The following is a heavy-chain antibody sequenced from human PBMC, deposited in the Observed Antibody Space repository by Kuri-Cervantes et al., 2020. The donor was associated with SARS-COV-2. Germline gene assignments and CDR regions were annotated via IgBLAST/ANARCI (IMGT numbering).Heavy chain of an antibody. D-gene: IGHD1-26*01. CDR1: GFTFSSYW. CDR2: IKQDGSEK. J-gene: IGHJ3*02. Sequence: GGSLRLSCAASGFTFSSYWMSWVRQAPGKGLEWVANIKQDGSEKYYVDSVKGRFTISRGNSKNTLYLQMNSLRAEDTAVYYCARDREWELLHAGAFDIWGQGTMVTVSS. V-gene: IGHV3-7*01. CDR3: ARDREWELLHAGAFDI.